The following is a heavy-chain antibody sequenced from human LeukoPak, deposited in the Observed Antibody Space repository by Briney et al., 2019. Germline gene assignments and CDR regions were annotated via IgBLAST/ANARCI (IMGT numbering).Heavy chain of an antibody. CDR1: GYTFTSYD. V-gene: IGHV1-8*01. J-gene: IGHJ6*02. Sequence: ASVKVSCKASGYTFTSYDIYWVRQATGQGLEWMGWMNHNSGNTGYAQEFQGRVTMTRNTSISPAYMELSSLRSEDTAVYYCARVPSGSYSISYYYYYGMDVWGQGTTVTVSS. D-gene: IGHD1-26*01. CDR3: ARVPSGSYSISYYYYYGMDV. CDR2: MNHNSGNT.